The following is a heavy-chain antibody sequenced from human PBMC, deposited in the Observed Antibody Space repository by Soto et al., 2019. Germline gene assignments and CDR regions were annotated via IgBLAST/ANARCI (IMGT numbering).Heavy chain of an antibody. J-gene: IGHJ4*02. V-gene: IGHV3-21*01. Sequence: EVQLVESGGGLVKPEGSLRLSCAASEFTFSSYSMKWVRQAPGKGLEWVSSISSSSSYIYYADSVKGRFTISRDNAKNSLYLQMNSLRGEDTAVYYCARGSSSWYIWGQGTLVTVSS. CDR3: ARGSSSWYI. CDR1: EFTFSSYS. CDR2: ISSSSSYI. D-gene: IGHD6-13*01.